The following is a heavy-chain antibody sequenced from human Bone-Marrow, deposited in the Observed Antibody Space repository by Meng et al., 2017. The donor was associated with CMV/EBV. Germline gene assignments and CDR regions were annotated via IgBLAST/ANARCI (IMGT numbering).Heavy chain of an antibody. CDR2: IYSGGST. V-gene: IGHV3-66*02. Sequence: GESLKISCAASGFTVSSNYMSWVRQAPGKGLEWVSVIYSGGSTYYADPVKGRFTISRDNSKNTLYLQMNRLRAEDTAVYYCARDSWSGGERYSSSEYYYYYGMDVWGQGTTVTVSS. D-gene: IGHD6-13*01. CDR3: ARDSWSGGERYSSSEYYYYYGMDV. J-gene: IGHJ6*02. CDR1: GFTVSSNY.